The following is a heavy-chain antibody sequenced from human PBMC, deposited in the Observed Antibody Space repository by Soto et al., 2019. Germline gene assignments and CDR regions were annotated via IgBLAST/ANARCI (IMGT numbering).Heavy chain of an antibody. CDR1: GGTFSSYA. CDR2: IIPIFGTA. V-gene: IGHV1-69*01. D-gene: IGHD3-22*01. CDR3: ARAPLADYYESSGPPECYFDY. J-gene: IGHJ4*02. Sequence: QVQLVQSGAEVKKPGSSVKVSCKASGGTFSSYAISWVRQAPGQGLEWMGGIIPIFGTANYAQKFQGRVTITEDESTSAAYMELSSLRSEDTAVYYCARAPLADYYESSGPPECYFDYWGQGTLVTVSS.